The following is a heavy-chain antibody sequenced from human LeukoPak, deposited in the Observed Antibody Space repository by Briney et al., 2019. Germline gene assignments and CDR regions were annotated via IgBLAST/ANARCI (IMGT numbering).Heavy chain of an antibody. CDR3: ARLGTPYFYYYMDV. J-gene: IGHJ6*03. Sequence: GESLKISCKGSGYTFSNYWIAWVRQMPGKGLEWVGIIYPGDSETKYSPSFEGQVTFSADKSISIAYLQWSSLKASDTAIYYCARLGTPYFYYYMDVWGEGTTVTVSS. CDR2: IYPGDSET. D-gene: IGHD3-10*01. CDR1: GYTFSNYW. V-gene: IGHV5-51*01.